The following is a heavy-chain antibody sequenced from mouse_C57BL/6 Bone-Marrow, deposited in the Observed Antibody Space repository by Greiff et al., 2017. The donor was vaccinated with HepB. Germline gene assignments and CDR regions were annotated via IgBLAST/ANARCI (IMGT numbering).Heavy chain of an antibody. CDR3: ARTLRGAMDY. D-gene: IGHD1-1*01. CDR2: ISSGSSTI. J-gene: IGHJ4*01. CDR1: GFTFSDYG. V-gene: IGHV5-17*01. Sequence: DVMLVESGGGLVKPGGSLKLSCAASGFTFSDYGMHWVRQAPEKGLEWVAYISSGSSTIYYADTVKGRFTISRDNAKNTLFLQMTSLRYEDTAMYYCARTLRGAMDYWGQGTSVTVSS.